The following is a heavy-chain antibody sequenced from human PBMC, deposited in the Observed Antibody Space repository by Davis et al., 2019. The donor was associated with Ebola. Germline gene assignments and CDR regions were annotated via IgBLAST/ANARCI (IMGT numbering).Heavy chain of an antibody. V-gene: IGHV3-11*01. J-gene: IGHJ6*02. D-gene: IGHD2-15*01. CDR3: ARDSDIVVVVENYGMDV. CDR2: ISSSGSTI. Sequence: GGSLRLSCAASGFTFSAYYMSWIRQAPGKGLEWVSYISSSGSTIYYADSVKGRFTISRDNAKNSLYLQMNSLRAEDTAVYYCARDSDIVVVVENYGMDVWGQGTTVTVSS. CDR1: GFTFSAYY.